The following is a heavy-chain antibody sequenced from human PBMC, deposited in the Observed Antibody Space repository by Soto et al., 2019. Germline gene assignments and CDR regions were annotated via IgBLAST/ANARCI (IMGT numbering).Heavy chain of an antibody. J-gene: IGHJ5*02. D-gene: IGHD2-15*01. Sequence: ASVKVSCKASGGTFSSYAISWVRQAPGQGLEWMGWMNPNSGNTGYAQKFQGRVTMTRNTSISTAYMELSSLRSEDTAVYYCARGRCSGGSCFYEFDPWGQGTLVTVSS. CDR2: MNPNSGNT. V-gene: IGHV1-8*02. CDR1: GGTFSSYA. CDR3: ARGRCSGGSCFYEFDP.